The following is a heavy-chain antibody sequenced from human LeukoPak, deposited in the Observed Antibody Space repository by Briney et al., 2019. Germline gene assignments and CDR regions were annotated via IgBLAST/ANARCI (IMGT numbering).Heavy chain of an antibody. Sequence: GGSLSLSCAASGFTFSSYAMSWVRQAPGKGREWVSAISGSGGSTYYADSVKGRFTISRDNSKNTLYLQMNSLRAEDTAVYYCAKDPLLVRGFDYWGQGTLVTVSS. D-gene: IGHD3-10*01. J-gene: IGHJ4*02. CDR3: AKDPLLVRGFDY. CDR1: GFTFSSYA. V-gene: IGHV3-23*01. CDR2: ISGSGGST.